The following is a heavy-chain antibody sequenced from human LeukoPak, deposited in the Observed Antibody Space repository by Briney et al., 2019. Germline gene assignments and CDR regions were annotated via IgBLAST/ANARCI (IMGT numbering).Heavy chain of an antibody. CDR3: AKDWGSSGWYNYFDP. Sequence: GTSLRLSCAVSGFTIRIYGMHWVRQAPGKGLEWVAMISHDGGAKYYGDSVKGRFTISRDDSKNTLYLQMNSLSTEDTALYYCAKDWGSSGWYNYFDPWGQGTLVTVSS. J-gene: IGHJ5*02. D-gene: IGHD6-19*01. CDR1: GFTIRIYG. CDR2: ISHDGGAK. V-gene: IGHV3-30*18.